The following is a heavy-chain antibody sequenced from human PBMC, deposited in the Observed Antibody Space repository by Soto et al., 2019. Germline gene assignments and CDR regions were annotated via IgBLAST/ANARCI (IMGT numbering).Heavy chain of an antibody. CDR3: ARAPTPYYDFWSGYYIDY. J-gene: IGHJ4*02. V-gene: IGHV3-74*01. Sequence: GGSLRLSCAASGFTFSSYWMHLVRQAPGKGLVWVSRINTDGSSTSYADSVKGRFTISRDNAKDTLYLQMNSLRAEDTAVYYCARAPTPYYDFWSGYYIDYWGQGTQVTVSS. D-gene: IGHD3-3*01. CDR1: GFTFSSYW. CDR2: INTDGSST.